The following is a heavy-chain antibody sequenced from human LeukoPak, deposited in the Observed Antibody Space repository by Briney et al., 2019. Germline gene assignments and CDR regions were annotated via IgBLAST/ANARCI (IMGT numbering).Heavy chain of an antibody. D-gene: IGHD3-3*01. CDR2: ISYDGSNK. Sequence: GGSLRLSCAASGFTFSSYAMHWVRQAPGKGLEWVAVISYDGSNKYYADSVKGRFTISRDNSKNTLYLQMNSLRAEDTAVYYCASPKIKTYYDFWSGYPEGGYYFDYWGQGTLVTVSS. J-gene: IGHJ4*02. CDR3: ASPKIKTYYDFWSGYPEGGYYFDY. V-gene: IGHV3-30-3*01. CDR1: GFTFSSYA.